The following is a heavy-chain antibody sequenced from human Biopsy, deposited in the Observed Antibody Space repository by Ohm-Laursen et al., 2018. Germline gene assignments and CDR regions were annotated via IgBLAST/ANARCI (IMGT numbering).Heavy chain of an antibody. V-gene: IGHV4-39*01. CDR3: ARHDGNGPFALDS. J-gene: IGHJ4*02. CDR2: VYHSGTT. Sequence: SETLSLTCTVSGGSISSGSNYWAWIRQPPGKGLEWIGSVYHSGTTYYSPSLKSRVTISVDTSKNQLSLKVTSVTAVDTAAYYCARHDGNGPFALDSWGQGTLVTVSS. CDR1: GGSISSGSNY. D-gene: IGHD5-24*01.